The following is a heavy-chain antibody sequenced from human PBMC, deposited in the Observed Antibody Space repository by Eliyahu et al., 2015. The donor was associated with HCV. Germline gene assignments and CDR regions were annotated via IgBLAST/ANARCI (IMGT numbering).Heavy chain of an antibody. V-gene: IGHV1-3*01. CDR3: ARCGGSCYVDWYFDL. Sequence: QVQLVQSGAEVKKPGASVKVSCKASGYTFTSYAMHWVRQAPGQRLEWMGWINAGNGNTKYSQKFQGRVTITRDTSASTAYMELSSLRSEDTAVYYCARCGGSCYVDWYFDLWGRGTLVTVSS. J-gene: IGHJ2*01. CDR1: GYTFTSYA. D-gene: IGHD2-15*01. CDR2: INAGNGNT.